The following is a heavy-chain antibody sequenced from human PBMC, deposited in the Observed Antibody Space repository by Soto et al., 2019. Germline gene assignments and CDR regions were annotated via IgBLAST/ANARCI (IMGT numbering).Heavy chain of an antibody. CDR2: INSDGSRT. CDR1: GSTFSRYW. Sequence: EVQLVESGGGLVQPGESLRLSCAASGSTFSRYWMHWVRQAPGEGLVWVSRINSDGSRTNYADSVKGRFTVSRDNAKNTQFLQMNSLSAEDTAVYCCARVLTGSWNWFDPWGQGTLVTVSS. CDR3: ARVLTGSWNWFDP. J-gene: IGHJ5*02. V-gene: IGHV3-74*01. D-gene: IGHD6-13*01.